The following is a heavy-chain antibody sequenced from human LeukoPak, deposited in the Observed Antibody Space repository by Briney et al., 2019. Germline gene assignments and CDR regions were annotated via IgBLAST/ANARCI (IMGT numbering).Heavy chain of an antibody. CDR1: GCSISSYY. CDR2: IYTSGSS. CDR3: ARVSRGGSIQANWFDP. J-gene: IGHJ5*02. D-gene: IGHD5-12*01. V-gene: IGHV4-4*07. Sequence: SETLSLTCTVSGCSISSYYWSWIRQPAGKGLEWIGRIYTSGSSNYNPSLKSRVTMSVDTSKNQFSLKLSSVTAADTAVYYCARVSRGGSIQANWFDPWGQGTLVTVSS.